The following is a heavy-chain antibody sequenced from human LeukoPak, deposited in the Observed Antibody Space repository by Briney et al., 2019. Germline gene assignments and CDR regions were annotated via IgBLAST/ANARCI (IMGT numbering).Heavy chain of an antibody. CDR1: GGSISSHY. V-gene: IGHV4-59*08. Sequence: SETLSLTCTVSGGSISSHYWSWIRQPPGKGLEWIGYVFYSGSTNYNPSLKSRVIISVDTSKNQFSLKLSSVTAADTAVYYCARRTLCCGERFDPWGQGTLVTVSS. D-gene: IGHD3-16*01. CDR2: VFYSGST. J-gene: IGHJ5*02. CDR3: ARRTLCCGERFDP.